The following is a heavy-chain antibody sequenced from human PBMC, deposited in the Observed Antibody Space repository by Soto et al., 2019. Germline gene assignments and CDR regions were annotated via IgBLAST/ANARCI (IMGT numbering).Heavy chain of an antibody. CDR2: IKSKTGGGTT. CDR3: TTDPVTMIVVVPSSG. D-gene: IGHD3-22*01. V-gene: IGHV3-15*07. J-gene: IGHJ4*02. CDR1: GFTFSNAW. Sequence: VGSLRLSCAASGFTFSNAWMNWVRPAPGKGLEWVGRIKSKTGGGTTDYAAPVKGRFTISRDDSKNTLYLQMNSLKTEDTAVYYCTTDPVTMIVVVPSSGWGQGTLVTV.